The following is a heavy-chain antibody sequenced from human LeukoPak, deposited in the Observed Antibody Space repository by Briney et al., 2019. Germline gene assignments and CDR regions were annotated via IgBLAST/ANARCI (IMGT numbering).Heavy chain of an antibody. CDR2: IYYSGST. D-gene: IGHD1-1*01. CDR1: GGSISSYY. J-gene: IGHJ6*03. Sequence: SETLSLTCNVSGGSISSYYWNWIRQPPGKGLEWIGYIYYSGSTNYNPSLKSRVTISVDTSKNQFSLKLSSVTAADTAVYFCARGRVSSSTWYSTYYYYFYMDVWGKGTTVTVSS. CDR3: ARGRVSSSTWYSTYYYYFYMDV. V-gene: IGHV4-59*01.